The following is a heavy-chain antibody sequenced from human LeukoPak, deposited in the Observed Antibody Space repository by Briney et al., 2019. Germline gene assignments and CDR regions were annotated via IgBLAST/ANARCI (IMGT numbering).Heavy chain of an antibody. D-gene: IGHD6-19*01. Sequence: ASVKVSCKASGYIFTSYNIYWVRQAPGQGLEWMGIINPSGGSTNYAQKFQGRVTMTRDTSTSTVYMELSSLRSEDTAVYYCARFAVHRRITVAGQFGLDYWGQGTLVTVSS. CDR2: INPSGGST. CDR1: GYIFTSYN. V-gene: IGHV1-46*01. J-gene: IGHJ4*02. CDR3: ARFAVHRRITVAGQFGLDY.